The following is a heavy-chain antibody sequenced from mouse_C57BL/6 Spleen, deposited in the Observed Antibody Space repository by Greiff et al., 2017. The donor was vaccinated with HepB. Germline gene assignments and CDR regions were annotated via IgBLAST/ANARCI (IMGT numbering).Heavy chain of an antibody. CDR3: ARWSLSMGFAY. Sequence: VQLQQSGPELVKPGASVKISCKASGYTFTDYYMNWVKQSHGKSLEWIGDINPNNGGTSYNQKFKGKATLTVDKSSSTAYMELRSLTSEDSAVYYCARWSLSMGFAYWGQGTLVTVSA. V-gene: IGHV1-26*01. D-gene: IGHD1-1*01. J-gene: IGHJ3*01. CDR1: GYTFTDYY. CDR2: INPNNGGT.